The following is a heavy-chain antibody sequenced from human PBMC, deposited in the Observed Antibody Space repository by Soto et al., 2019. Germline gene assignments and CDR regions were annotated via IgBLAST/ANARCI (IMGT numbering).Heavy chain of an antibody. CDR1: GGSISSSSYY. CDR2: IYYSGST. V-gene: IGHV4-39*01. CDR3: ARRKEGWFDP. Sequence: QLQLQESGPGLVKPSETLSLTCTVSGGSISSSSYYWGWIRQPPGKGLEWIGTIYYSGSTYYNPSLRSRVTISVDTSKNQFSLKLSSVTAADAAVYYCARRKEGWFDPWGQGTLVTVSS. J-gene: IGHJ5*02.